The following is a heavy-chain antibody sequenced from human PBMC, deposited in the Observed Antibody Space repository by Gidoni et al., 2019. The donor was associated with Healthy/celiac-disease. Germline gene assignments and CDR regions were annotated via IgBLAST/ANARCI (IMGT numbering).Heavy chain of an antibody. V-gene: IGHV3-23*01. CDR2: ISGSGGST. CDR3: ANRDIAAAGNNYYGMDV. D-gene: IGHD6-13*01. J-gene: IGHJ6*02. Sequence: EVQLLESGGGLVQPGGSLRLSCAASGFTFSSYAMSWVRQAPGKGLEWVSAISGSGGSTYYADSVKGRFTISRDNSKNTLYLQMNSLRAEDTAVYYCANRDIAAAGNNYYGMDVWGQGTTVTVSS. CDR1: GFTFSSYA.